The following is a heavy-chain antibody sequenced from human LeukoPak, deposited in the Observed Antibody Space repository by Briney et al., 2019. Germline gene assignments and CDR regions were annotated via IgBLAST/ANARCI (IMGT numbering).Heavy chain of an antibody. Sequence: SVKVSCKASGGTFSSYAISWVRQAPGQGLEWMGGIIPIFGTANYAQKFQGRVTITADESTSTAYMELSSLRSEDTAVYYCARETHSSSDGVVPWFDPWGQGTLVTVSS. V-gene: IGHV1-69*13. D-gene: IGHD6-6*01. CDR3: ARETHSSSDGVVPWFDP. CDR1: GGTFSSYA. CDR2: IIPIFGTA. J-gene: IGHJ5*02.